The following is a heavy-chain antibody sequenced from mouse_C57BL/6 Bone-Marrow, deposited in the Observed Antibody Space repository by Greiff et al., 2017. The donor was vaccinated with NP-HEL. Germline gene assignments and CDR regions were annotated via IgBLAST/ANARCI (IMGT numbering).Heavy chain of an antibody. CDR3: ARRGYYDYDGLVDY. V-gene: IGHV1-81*01. D-gene: IGHD2-4*01. Sequence: VQRVESGAELARPGASVKLSCKASGYTFTSYGISWVKQRTGQGLEWIGEIYPRSGNTYYNEKFKGKATLTADKSSSTAYMELRSLTSEDSAVYFCARRGYYDYDGLVDYWGQGTTLTVSS. J-gene: IGHJ2*01. CDR1: GYTFTSYG. CDR2: IYPRSGNT.